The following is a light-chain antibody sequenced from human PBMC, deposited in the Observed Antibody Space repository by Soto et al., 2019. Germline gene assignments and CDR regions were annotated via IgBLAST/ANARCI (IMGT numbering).Light chain of an antibody. CDR2: GAS. CDR1: QSVSGY. V-gene: IGKV3-20*01. Sequence: EIVLTQSPGTLPLSPGERATLSCRASQSVSGYLAWYLQKLGQAPRLLIFGASSRATGIADRFSGSGSGTDFTLTISRLEPEDSAVYYCHQYRSSPMTFGQGTRLEIK. CDR3: HQYRSSPMT. J-gene: IGKJ5*01.